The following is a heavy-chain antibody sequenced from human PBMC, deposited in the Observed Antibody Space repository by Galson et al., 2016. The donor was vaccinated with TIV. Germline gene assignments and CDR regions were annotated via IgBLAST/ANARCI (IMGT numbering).Heavy chain of an antibody. J-gene: IGHJ6*02. CDR3: ARDRGSMTMILVVDYYYGMDV. D-gene: IGHD3-22*01. Sequence: SVKVSCKASGYTFSYYGISWVRRAPGQGLEWMGWISGHTGNTDYARKFQGRLVMTTDTSTGTAFMEVRSLTSDDTAVYYCARDRGSMTMILVVDYYYGMDVWGQGTTVIVSS. V-gene: IGHV1-18*04. CDR2: ISGHTGNT. CDR1: GYTFSYYG.